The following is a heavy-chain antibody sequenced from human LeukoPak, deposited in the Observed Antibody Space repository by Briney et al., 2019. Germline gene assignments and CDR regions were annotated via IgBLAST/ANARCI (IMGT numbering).Heavy chain of an antibody. V-gene: IGHV3-30*04. CDR3: ARENSSGWYNYGMDV. CDR1: GFTFSSYA. CDR2: ISYDGGNK. Sequence: GGSLRLSCAASGFTFSSYAMHWVRQAPGKGLEWVAVISYDGGNKYYADSVKGRFTISRDNSKNTLYLQMNSLRAEDTAVYYCARENSSGWYNYGMDVWGKGTTVTVSS. D-gene: IGHD6-19*01. J-gene: IGHJ6*04.